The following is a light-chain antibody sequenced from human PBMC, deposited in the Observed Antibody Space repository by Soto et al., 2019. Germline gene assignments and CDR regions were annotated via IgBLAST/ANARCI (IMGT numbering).Light chain of an antibody. CDR1: SSNIGAGYE. Sequence: QSVLTQPPSVSEAPGQRVTISCTGSSSNIGAGYEAHWYQQVPGTAPKLHIYENNNRPSGVPDRFSGSKSGTSASLAITGHQAEDEAEYYCQSYDSSLSGYVFGTGTKLTVL. CDR3: QSYDSSLSGYV. V-gene: IGLV1-40*01. CDR2: ENN. J-gene: IGLJ1*01.